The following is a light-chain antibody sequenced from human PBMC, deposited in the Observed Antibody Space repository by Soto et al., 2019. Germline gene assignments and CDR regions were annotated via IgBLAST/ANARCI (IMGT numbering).Light chain of an antibody. J-gene: IGKJ1*01. V-gene: IGKV1-5*03. CDR2: RAS. CDR1: QSISTW. Sequence: DIQMTQSPSTLSASVGDRVTITCRASQSISTWLAWYQQKPGKAPNLLIYRASSLESGVPSRFSGSGSGTEFTLTISSLQPDDSETYYCQEYKDWTFGQGTKVEIK. CDR3: QEYKDWT.